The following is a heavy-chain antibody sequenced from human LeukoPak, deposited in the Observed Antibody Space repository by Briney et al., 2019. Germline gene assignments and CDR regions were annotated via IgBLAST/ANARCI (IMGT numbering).Heavy chain of an antibody. CDR2: IYYSGST. J-gene: IGHJ3*02. V-gene: IGHV4-59*08. CDR3: ARSLPRAFDI. CDR1: GGSISSYY. Sequence: SETLSLTCTVSGGSISSYYWSWIRQPPGKGLEWIGYIYYSGSTNYNPSLKSRVTISVDTSKNQFSLKLSSVTAADTAVYYCARSLPRAFDIWGQGTMVTVSS.